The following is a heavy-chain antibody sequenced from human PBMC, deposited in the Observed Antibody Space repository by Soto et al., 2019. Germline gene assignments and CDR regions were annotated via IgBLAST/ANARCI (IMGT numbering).Heavy chain of an antibody. CDR1: GFTFSSYS. CDR2: ISGSGGST. D-gene: IGHD3-9*01. Sequence: GVSLRLSCAASGFTFSSYSMSWVRQAPGKGLEWVSAISGSGGSTYYADSVKGRFTISRDNSKNTLYLQMNSLRAEDTAVYYCAKAGITIFGQGSSDYWGQGTLVTVSS. CDR3: AKAGITIFGQGSSDY. J-gene: IGHJ4*02. V-gene: IGHV3-23*01.